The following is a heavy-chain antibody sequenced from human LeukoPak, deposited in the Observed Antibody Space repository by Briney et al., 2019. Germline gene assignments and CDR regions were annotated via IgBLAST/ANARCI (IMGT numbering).Heavy chain of an antibody. CDR3: AKDALISFRGAWSQSDY. V-gene: IGHV3-23*01. CDR1: GFTFSSYA. CDR2: ISGSGGST. D-gene: IGHD3-16*02. Sequence: PGGSLSLSCAASGFTFSSYAMSWVRQAPGKGLEWVSTISGSGGSTYYADSVKGRFTISRDNSKNTLSLQMSSLRAEDTAVYYCAKDALISFRGAWSQSDYWGQGALVTVSS. J-gene: IGHJ4*02.